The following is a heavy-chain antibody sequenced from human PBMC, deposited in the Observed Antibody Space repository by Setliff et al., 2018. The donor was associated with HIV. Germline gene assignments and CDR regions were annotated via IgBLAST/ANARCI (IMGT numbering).Heavy chain of an antibody. V-gene: IGHV5-51*01. D-gene: IGHD2-15*01. J-gene: IGHJ6*02. CDR1: GYSFSSYW. CDR3: ARLGGICSGGSCTALAYTMDV. CDR2: IYPGDSDT. Sequence: GESLKISCKGSGYSFSSYWIGWVRQMPGKGLEWMGIIYPGDSDTRYSPSFQGQVTISAHKSIRPAYLQCSSLKASDTAMYYCARLGGICSGGSCTALAYTMDVWGQGTTVTVSS.